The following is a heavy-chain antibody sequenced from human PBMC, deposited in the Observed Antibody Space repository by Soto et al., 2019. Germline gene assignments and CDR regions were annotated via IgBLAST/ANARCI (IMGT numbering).Heavy chain of an antibody. D-gene: IGHD4-17*01. J-gene: IGHJ2*01. Sequence: QVPLVQSGAEVKKPGASVKVSCKASGYTFTGYYMHWVRQAPGQGLEWMGWINPNSGGTNYAQKFQGWVTMTRDTSISTAYMELSRLRSDDTAVYYCARDSSTVTTQYWYFDLWGRGTLVTVSS. CDR2: INPNSGGT. CDR3: ARDSSTVTTQYWYFDL. CDR1: GYTFTGYY. V-gene: IGHV1-2*04.